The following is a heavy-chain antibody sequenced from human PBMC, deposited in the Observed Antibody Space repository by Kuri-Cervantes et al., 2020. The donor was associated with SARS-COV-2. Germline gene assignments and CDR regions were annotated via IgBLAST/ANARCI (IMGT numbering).Heavy chain of an antibody. Sequence: GESLKISCAASGFTFSSYWMSWVRQAPGKGLEWVSSISSSGSYIYYADSVKGRFTISRDNAKNSLYLQMNSLRAEDTAVYYCARVVDVWGQGTTVTVSS. V-gene: IGHV3-21*01. CDR3: ARVVDV. CDR1: GFTFSSYW. J-gene: IGHJ6*02. CDR2: ISSSGSYI.